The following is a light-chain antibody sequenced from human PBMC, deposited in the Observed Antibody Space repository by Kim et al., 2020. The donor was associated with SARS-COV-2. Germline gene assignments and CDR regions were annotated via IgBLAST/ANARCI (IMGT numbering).Light chain of an antibody. CDR2: QDA. Sequence: VSVSPGQTASITCSREKLGDEFVYWYQQKPGQSPVLVIYQDAKRPSGIPERFSGSRSGNTATLTISGTRAMDEADYYCQTWDRYTVFGGGTQLTVL. J-gene: IGLJ3*02. CDR3: QTWDRYTV. CDR1: KLGDEF. V-gene: IGLV3-1*01.